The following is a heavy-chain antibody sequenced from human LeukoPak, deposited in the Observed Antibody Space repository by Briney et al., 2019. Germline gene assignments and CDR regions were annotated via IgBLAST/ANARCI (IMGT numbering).Heavy chain of an antibody. Sequence: GVSLRLSCAASGFTFGYYDMHWVRQATGKGLEWVSAIGTAGDAYYTGSVKGRFTISRENAKNSLYLQMNSLRAGDTAVYYCARVAKERVGGVYYFDYWGQGTLVTVSS. J-gene: IGHJ4*02. CDR3: ARVAKERVGGVYYFDY. V-gene: IGHV3-13*01. D-gene: IGHD1-1*01. CDR2: IGTAGDA. CDR1: GFTFGYYD.